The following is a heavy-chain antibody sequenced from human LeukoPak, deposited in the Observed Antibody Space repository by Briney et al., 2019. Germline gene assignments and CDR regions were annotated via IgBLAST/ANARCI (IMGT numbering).Heavy chain of an antibody. CDR2: IKSKTAGGTT. D-gene: IGHD2-15*01. J-gene: IGHJ3*02. V-gene: IGHV3-15*01. Sequence: PGGSLRLSCAASGFTFSNAWMTWVRQAPGKGLEWVGRIKSKTAGGTTDYAAPVKGRFTISRDDSKNTLYLQMNSLKTEDTAVYYCAKSRGGSTLRAFDIWGQGTLVTVSS. CDR1: GFTFSNAW. CDR3: AKSRGGSTLRAFDI.